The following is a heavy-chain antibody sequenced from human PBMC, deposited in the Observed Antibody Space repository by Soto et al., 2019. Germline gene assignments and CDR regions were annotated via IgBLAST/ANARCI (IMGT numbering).Heavy chain of an antibody. J-gene: IGHJ3*02. D-gene: IGHD3-22*01. CDR2: IYPGDSDT. CDR1: GYSFTSYW. CDR3: ARRNYYDSSGYYYDAFDI. V-gene: IGHV5-51*01. Sequence: PGESLKISCKGSGYSFTSYWIGWVRQMPGKGLEWMGIIYPGDSDTRYSPSFQGQVTISADKSISTAYLQWSSLKASDTAMYYCARRNYYDSSGYYYDAFDIWGQGTMVTVSS.